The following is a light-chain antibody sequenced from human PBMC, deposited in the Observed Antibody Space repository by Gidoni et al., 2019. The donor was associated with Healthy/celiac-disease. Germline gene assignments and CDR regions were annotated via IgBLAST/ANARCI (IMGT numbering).Light chain of an antibody. V-gene: IGKV1-5*03. CDR3: QQYNSYPST. CDR1: QSISSW. J-gene: IGKJ2*02. CDR2: KAS. Sequence: DIQMTQSPSTLSASVGDRVTITCRASQSISSWLAWYQQKPGKAPKLLIYKASSLESGVPSRFSGSGSGTEFTVTISSLQPDDFATYYCQQYNSYPSTFGQGTKLEIK.